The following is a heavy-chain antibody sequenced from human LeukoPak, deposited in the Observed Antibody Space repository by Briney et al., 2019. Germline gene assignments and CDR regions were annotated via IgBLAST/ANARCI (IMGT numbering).Heavy chain of an antibody. V-gene: IGHV5-51*01. J-gene: IGHJ4*02. CDR3: ARHSSYGLGY. D-gene: IGHD5-18*01. Sequence: MAIIYPRDSETTYSPSFQGQVTISAEKCISTAYLQWSSLKASDTAMYYCARHSSYGLGYWGQGTLVTVSS. CDR2: IYPRDSET.